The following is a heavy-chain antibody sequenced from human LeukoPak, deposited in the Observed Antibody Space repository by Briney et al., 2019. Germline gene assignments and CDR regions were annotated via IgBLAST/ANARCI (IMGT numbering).Heavy chain of an antibody. Sequence: PSETLSLTCTVSGGSISSSSYYWGWIRQPPGKGLEWIGSIYYSGSTYYNPSLKSRVIISVDTSKNQFSLKLSSVTAADTAVYYCARHGGYYYDSSGFLNIWGQGTMVTVSS. CDR1: GGSISSSSYY. CDR3: ARHGGYYYDSSGFLNI. V-gene: IGHV4-39*01. CDR2: IYYSGST. J-gene: IGHJ3*02. D-gene: IGHD3-22*01.